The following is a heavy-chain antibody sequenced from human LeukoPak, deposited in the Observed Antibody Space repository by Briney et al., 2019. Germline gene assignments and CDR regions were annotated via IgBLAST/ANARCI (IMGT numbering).Heavy chain of an antibody. Sequence: GGSLRLSCAASGFDFNIYKMNWVRQAPGKGLEWVSYISADGATIYYADSVKGRFTISRDNMKNSLFLQISSLRAEDTAVYYCARDAGGAFGNYVNYFDYWGQGTLVTVSS. CDR3: ARDAGGAFGNYVNYFDY. J-gene: IGHJ4*02. V-gene: IGHV3-48*03. CDR2: ISADGATI. D-gene: IGHD4-11*01. CDR1: GFDFNIYK.